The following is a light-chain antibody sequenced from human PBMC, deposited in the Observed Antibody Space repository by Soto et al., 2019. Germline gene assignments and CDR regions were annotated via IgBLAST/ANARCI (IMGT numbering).Light chain of an antibody. Sequence: AIQLTQSPSSLSASVGDRVTITCRASQGISSALAWYQQKPGKAPKLLIYDVSSLERGVPSRFSGSGSGTDFTLTISSLQPEDFATYYCQQFNNYPRTFGQGTKVDIK. CDR3: QQFNNYPRT. V-gene: IGKV1D-13*01. J-gene: IGKJ1*01. CDR1: QGISSA. CDR2: DVS.